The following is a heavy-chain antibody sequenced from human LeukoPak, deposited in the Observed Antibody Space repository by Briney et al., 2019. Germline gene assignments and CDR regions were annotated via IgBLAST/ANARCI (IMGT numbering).Heavy chain of an antibody. CDR1: GFNFRYFW. D-gene: IGHD3-22*01. V-gene: IGHV3-23*01. CDR3: AKVVNSGYYYYFDY. Sequence: PGGSLRLTCLGSGFNFRYFWMSWVRQAPGKGLEWVSAISHSSSGTYYVDSVKGRFTISRDNSKNTLYMQMNSLRAEDTAVYYCAKVVNSGYYYYFDYWGQGTLVTVSS. CDR2: ISHSSSGT. J-gene: IGHJ4*02.